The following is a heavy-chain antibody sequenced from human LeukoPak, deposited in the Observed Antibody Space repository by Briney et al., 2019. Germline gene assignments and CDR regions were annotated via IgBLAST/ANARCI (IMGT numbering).Heavy chain of an antibody. V-gene: IGHV3-21*01. D-gene: IGHD6-19*01. CDR1: GFTFSSYS. Sequence: GGSLRLSCAASGFTFSSYSMNWVRQAPGKGLEWVSSISSSSSYLYYADSVKGRFTISRDNAKNSLYLQMNNLRAEDTAVYYCARQYSSGWYEGLDWFDPWGQGTLVTVSS. CDR2: ISSSSSYL. CDR3: ARQYSSGWYEGLDWFDP. J-gene: IGHJ5*02.